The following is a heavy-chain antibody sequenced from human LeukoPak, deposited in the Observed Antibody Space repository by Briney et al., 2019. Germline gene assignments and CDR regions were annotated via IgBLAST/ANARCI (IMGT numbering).Heavy chain of an antibody. J-gene: IGHJ4*02. CDR1: GFTFSSYA. V-gene: IGHV3-23*01. CDR2: IGGSGGST. Sequence: PGGSLRLSCEASGFTFSSYAMSWVRQAPGKGLEWVSAIGGSGGSTYYADSVKGRFTISRDNSKNTLYLQMNSLRAEDTAVYYCAKDPPFAYYYDSSGYFDYWGQGTLVTVSS. D-gene: IGHD3-22*01. CDR3: AKDPPFAYYYDSSGYFDY.